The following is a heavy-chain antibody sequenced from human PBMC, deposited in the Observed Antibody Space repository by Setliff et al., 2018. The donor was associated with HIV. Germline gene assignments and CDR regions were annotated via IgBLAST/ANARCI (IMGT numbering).Heavy chain of an antibody. D-gene: IGHD6-13*01. J-gene: IGHJ6*03. CDR1: GYTFINYH. V-gene: IGHV1-18*01. CDR3: ARVPVGSHYYYMDV. CDR2: ISASSVNT. Sequence: GASVKVSCKASGYTFINYHITWVRQAPGQGLEWVGSISASSVNTNYTQGRVTMTTDISTSTAYMELRSLRSDDSAVYFCARVPVGSHYYYMDVWGKGTTVTVSS.